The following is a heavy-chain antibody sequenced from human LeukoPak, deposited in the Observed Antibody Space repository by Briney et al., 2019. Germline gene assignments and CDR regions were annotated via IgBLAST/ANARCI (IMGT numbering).Heavy chain of an antibody. D-gene: IGHD3-22*01. CDR1: VYTFTSYY. CDR3: ARASSSGRRFDY. V-gene: IGHV1-46*01. J-gene: IGHJ4*02. Sequence: ASVTVSCTASVYTFTSYYMHWVRQAPGQGLEWMGTINPSGGTTTSYTQKFQGRVTITRDTSTSTVDMDLSSLTSEDTAVYYCARASSSGRRFDYWGQGTLVTVSS. CDR2: INPSGGTT.